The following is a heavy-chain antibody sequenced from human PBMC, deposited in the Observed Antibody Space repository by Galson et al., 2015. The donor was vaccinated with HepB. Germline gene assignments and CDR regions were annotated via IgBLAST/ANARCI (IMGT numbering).Heavy chain of an antibody. CDR2: INAGNGNT. CDR3: ARSITMVRGVIPYYYGMDV. J-gene: IGHJ6*02. D-gene: IGHD3-10*01. V-gene: IGHV1-3*01. CDR1: GYTFTSYA. Sequence: SVKVSCKASGYTFTSYAMHWVRQAPGQRLEWMGWINAGNGNTKYSQKFQGRVTITRDTSASTAYMELSSLRSEDTAVYYCARSITMVRGVIPYYYGMDVWGQGTTVTVSS.